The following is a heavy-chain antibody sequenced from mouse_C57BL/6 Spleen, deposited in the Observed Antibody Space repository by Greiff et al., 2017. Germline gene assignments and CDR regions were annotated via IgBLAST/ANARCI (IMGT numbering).Heavy chain of an antibody. CDR3: GRSGYYGYAWFAD. V-gene: IGHV1-53*01. Sequence: VQLQQPGTELVKPGASVKLSCKASGYTFTSYWMHWVQQRPGQGLEWIGNINPSNGGTNYNEKFKSKATLTVDKSSSTAYMQLSSLTSEDSAVYYCGRSGYYGYAWFADWGKGTLVTVSA. J-gene: IGHJ3*01. D-gene: IGHD2-14*01. CDR1: GYTFTSYW. CDR2: INPSNGGT.